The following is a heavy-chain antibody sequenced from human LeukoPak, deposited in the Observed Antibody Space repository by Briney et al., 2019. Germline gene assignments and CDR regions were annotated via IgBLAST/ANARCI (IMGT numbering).Heavy chain of an antibody. D-gene: IGHD6-25*01. CDR1: GFTFSSYA. V-gene: IGHV3-30*01. CDR3: ARAEAAGDNRGGYYYFYMDV. Sequence: PGRSLRLSCAASGFTFSSYAMHWVRQAPGKGLEWVAVISYDGSNKYYADSVKGRFTISRDNSKNTLYLQMNSLRAEDTAVYYCARAEAAGDNRGGYYYFYMDVWGKGTTVTVSS. CDR2: ISYDGSNK. J-gene: IGHJ6*03.